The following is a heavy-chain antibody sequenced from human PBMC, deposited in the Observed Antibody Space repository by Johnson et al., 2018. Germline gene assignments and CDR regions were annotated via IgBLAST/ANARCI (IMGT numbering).Heavy chain of an antibody. D-gene: IGHD3-3*01. Sequence: QVQLVESGGGVVQPGRSLRLSCAASGFTFSSYGMHWVRQAPGKGLEWVAVISYDGSNKYYADSVKGRFTISRDNSKNTLYLQMNGLRAEDTAVYYCAKDLLRFLEWLGYYYYGMDVWGQGTTVTVSS. CDR2: ISYDGSNK. V-gene: IGHV3-30*18. CDR3: AKDLLRFLEWLGYYYYGMDV. J-gene: IGHJ6*02. CDR1: GFTFSSYG.